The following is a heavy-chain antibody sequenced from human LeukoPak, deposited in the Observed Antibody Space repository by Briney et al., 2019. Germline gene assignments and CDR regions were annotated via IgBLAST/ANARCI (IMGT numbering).Heavy chain of an antibody. Sequence: PGGSLRLSCAASGFTFSSYAMSWVRQAPGKGLEWVSAISGSGGSTYYADSVKGRFTISRDNSKSTLYLQMNSLRAEDTAVYYCAKGIAGEYYFDYWGQGTLVTVSS. V-gene: IGHV3-23*01. CDR2: ISGSGGST. CDR3: AKGIAGEYYFDY. CDR1: GFTFSSYA. J-gene: IGHJ4*02. D-gene: IGHD6-13*01.